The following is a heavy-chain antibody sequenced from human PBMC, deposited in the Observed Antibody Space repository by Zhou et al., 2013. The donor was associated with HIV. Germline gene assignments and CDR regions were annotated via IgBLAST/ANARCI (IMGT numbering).Heavy chain of an antibody. D-gene: IGHD2-21*02. CDR1: GGTFSSYA. CDR3: AMGGNSFEFRYFDY. Sequence: QVQLVQSGAEVKKPGSSVKVSCKASGGTFSSYAISWVRQAPGQGLEWMGRIIPILGIANYAQKFQGRVTITADKSTSTAYMELSSLRSEDTAVYYCAMGGNSFEFRYFDYWGQGTLVTVSS. V-gene: IGHV1-69*04. J-gene: IGHJ4*02. CDR2: IIPILGIA.